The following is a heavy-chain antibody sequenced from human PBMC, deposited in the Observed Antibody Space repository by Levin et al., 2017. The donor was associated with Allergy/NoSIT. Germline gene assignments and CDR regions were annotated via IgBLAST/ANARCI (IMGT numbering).Heavy chain of an antibody. CDR3: ARGGGDVDRDFDI. V-gene: IGHV4-34*01. J-gene: IGHJ3*02. Sequence: PSETLSLTCAVYGGSFSGYYWSWIRQPPGKGLEWIGEINHSGSTNYNPSLKSRVTISVDTSKNQFSLKLSSVTAADTAVYYCARGGGDVDRDFDIWGQGTMVTVSS. CDR1: GGSFSGYY. CDR2: INHSGST. D-gene: IGHD2-21*02.